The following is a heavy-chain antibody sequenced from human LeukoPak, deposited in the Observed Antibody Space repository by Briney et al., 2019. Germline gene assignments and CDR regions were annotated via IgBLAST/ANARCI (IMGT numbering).Heavy chain of an antibody. D-gene: IGHD4-17*01. V-gene: IGHV4-38-2*02. CDR3: ARLFGDYETPAFDI. Sequence: PSETLSLTCTVSGYSISSGYYWGWIRQPPGKGLEWIGSIYHSGSTYYNPSLKSRVTISVDTSKNQFSLKLSSVTAADTAVYYCARLFGDYETPAFDIWGQGTVVTVS. J-gene: IGHJ3*02. CDR1: GYSISSGYY. CDR2: IYHSGST.